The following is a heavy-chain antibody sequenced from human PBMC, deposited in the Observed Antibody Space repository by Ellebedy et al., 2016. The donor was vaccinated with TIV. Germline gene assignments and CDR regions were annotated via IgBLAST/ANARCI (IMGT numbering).Heavy chain of an antibody. V-gene: IGHV3-7*03. CDR2: IKQDGSEK. D-gene: IGHD6-13*01. CDR3: ANLGGVAAAGPKGVAFDI. CDR1: GFTFSSYW. J-gene: IGHJ3*02. Sequence: GESLKISCAASGFTFSSYWMTSVRQAPGKGLEWVANIKQDGSEKYFVDSVKGRFTISRDNAENSLYLQMNSLRVEDTAVYYCANLGGVAAAGPKGVAFDIWGQGTMVTVSS.